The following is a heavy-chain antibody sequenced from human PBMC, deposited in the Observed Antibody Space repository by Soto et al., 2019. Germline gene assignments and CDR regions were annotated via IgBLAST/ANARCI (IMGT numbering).Heavy chain of an antibody. V-gene: IGHV3-48*01. D-gene: IGHD3-22*01. J-gene: IGHJ3*02. CDR1: GFTFSSYS. CDR2: ISSSSSTI. CDR3: AKGKWDTGGYYYDSSGVFDI. Sequence: GGSLRLSCAASGFTFSSYSMNWVRQAPGKGLEWVPYISSSSSTIYYADSVKGRFTISRDNSKNTLYLQMNSLRAEDTAVYYCAKGKWDTGGYYYDSSGVFDIWGQGTMVTVPS.